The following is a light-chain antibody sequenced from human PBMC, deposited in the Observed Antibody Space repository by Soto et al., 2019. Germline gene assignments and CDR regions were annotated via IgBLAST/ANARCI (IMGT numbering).Light chain of an antibody. V-gene: IGKV3-20*01. CDR1: QSVSSSY. CDR2: GAS. Sequence: EIVLTQSPGTLSLSPGERATLSCRASQSVSSSYLAWYQQKPGQAPRLLIYGASSRATGIPDRFSGSGSGTDFTLTISRLEPEDFEVSYCQQYGRSPGTFGQGTKVEIK. J-gene: IGKJ1*01. CDR3: QQYGRSPGT.